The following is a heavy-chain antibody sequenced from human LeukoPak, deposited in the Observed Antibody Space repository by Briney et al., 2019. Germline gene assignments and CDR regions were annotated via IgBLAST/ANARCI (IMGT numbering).Heavy chain of an antibody. J-gene: IGHJ4*02. Sequence: GSLRLSXAASGFTFSSYAMSWVRQAPGKGLEWVSAISGSGGSTYYADSVKGRFTISRDNSKNTLYLQMNSLRAEDTAVYYCAKKARGYSSSWYLFDYWGQGTLVTVSS. CDR1: GFTFSSYA. V-gene: IGHV3-23*01. CDR2: ISGSGGST. CDR3: AKKARGYSSSWYLFDY. D-gene: IGHD6-13*01.